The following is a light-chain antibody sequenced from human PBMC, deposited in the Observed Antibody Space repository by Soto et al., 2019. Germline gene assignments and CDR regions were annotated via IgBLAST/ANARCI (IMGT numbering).Light chain of an antibody. CDR3: QQYGSSLYT. J-gene: IGKJ2*01. CDR2: GAS. Sequence: DIVLTQSPGTLSLSPGERGTLSCRASQTVTSSNLAWYQQKPGQAPRLLIYGASRRATGIPDRFSGSGSGTDFTLTISRLEPEDFAVYYCQQYGSSLYTFGQGTKLEIK. V-gene: IGKV3-20*01. CDR1: QTVTSSN.